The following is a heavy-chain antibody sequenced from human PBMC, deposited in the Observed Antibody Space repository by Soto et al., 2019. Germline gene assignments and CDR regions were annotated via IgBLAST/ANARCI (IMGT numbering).Heavy chain of an antibody. J-gene: IGHJ4*02. Sequence: QVQLVQSGAEVKKPGSSVKVSCKASGGTFSSYAISWGRQAPGQGLEWMGGIIPIFGTANYAQKFQGRVTITEDESTSTAYMELSSLRSEDTAVSYCARGGDYSNDVGMRDYWGQGTLVTVSS. CDR3: ARGGDYSNDVGMRDY. CDR2: IIPIFGTA. CDR1: GGTFSSYA. V-gene: IGHV1-69*01. D-gene: IGHD4-4*01.